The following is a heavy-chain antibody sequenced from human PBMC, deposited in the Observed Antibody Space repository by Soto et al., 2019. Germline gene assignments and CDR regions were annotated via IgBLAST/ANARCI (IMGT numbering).Heavy chain of an antibody. CDR1: GGSISSYY. V-gene: IGHV4-59*01. J-gene: IGHJ3*02. CDR3: AGKVGATSDDAFDI. D-gene: IGHD1-26*01. Sequence: PSETQSLTCTVSGGSISSYYWSWIRQPPGKGLEWIGYIYYSGSTNYNPPLKSRVTISVDTSKNQFSLKLSSVTAADTAVYYCAGKVGATSDDAFDIWGLGTMVTVSS. CDR2: IYYSGST.